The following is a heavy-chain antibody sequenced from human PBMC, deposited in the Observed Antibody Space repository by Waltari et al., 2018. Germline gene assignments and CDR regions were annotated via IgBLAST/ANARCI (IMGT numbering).Heavy chain of an antibody. CDR3: VRDDDGGMGAV. V-gene: IGHV3-7*01. D-gene: IGHD3-16*01. CDR1: GFTFSKFW. Sequence: EVQLVESGGGLVQPGGSLRLSCAASGFTFSKFWMSWVRRAPGKGLEWVANIYKDGRVTNYVDSVKGRFTTARDNARNSLYLQMNSLRADDTAVYYCVRDDDGGMGAVWGQGTTVTVSS. J-gene: IGHJ6*02. CDR2: IYKDGRVT.